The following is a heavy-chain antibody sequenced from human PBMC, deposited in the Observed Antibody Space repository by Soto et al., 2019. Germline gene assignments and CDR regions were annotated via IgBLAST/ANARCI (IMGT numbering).Heavy chain of an antibody. V-gene: IGHV1-3*01. D-gene: IGHD3-22*01. Sequence: QVHLVQSGAEVKEPGASVKVSCKTSGFTCTTHAIHWVRQAPGQSLEWMGWINAGNGNTKYSQRFQDRVTITRDTSASTAYMELSSLRSEDRAVYYCARRNSSGPIDHWGQGTLVTVSS. J-gene: IGHJ4*02. CDR2: INAGNGNT. CDR3: ARRNSSGPIDH. CDR1: GFTCTTHA.